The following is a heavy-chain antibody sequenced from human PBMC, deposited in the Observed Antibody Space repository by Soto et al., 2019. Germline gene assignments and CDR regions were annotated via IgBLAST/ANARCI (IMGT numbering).Heavy chain of an antibody. CDR1: GDSISSVDHY. CDR3: ARDDYSNFAYYGMDV. CDR2: IYHSGST. Sequence: QVQLQESGPGLVKPSQTLSLTCTVSGDSISSVDHYWSWIRQPPGKGLEWIGYIYHSGSTYYNPSLRSRVTISIDTTKNQFSLRLRSVTVADTAVYYCARDDYSNFAYYGMDVWGQGTTVTVSS. V-gene: IGHV4-30-4*01. D-gene: IGHD4-4*01. J-gene: IGHJ6*02.